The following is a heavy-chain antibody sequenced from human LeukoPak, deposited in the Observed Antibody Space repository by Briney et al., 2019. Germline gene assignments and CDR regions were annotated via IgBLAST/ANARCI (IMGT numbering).Heavy chain of an antibody. CDR3: GRDWPTVSADY. J-gene: IGHJ4*02. CDR1: GYTLTSHG. D-gene: IGHD4-11*01. V-gene: IGHV1-18*01. Sequence: ASVKLSCKSSGYTLTSHGISWVRLAPGQGLEWMGWVSTNNGDTNYAQRMQGRLTMTTDTSTSTAYRELRRLSSDDSAIYYCGRDWPTVSADYWGQGTLVTVSS. CDR2: VSTNNGDT.